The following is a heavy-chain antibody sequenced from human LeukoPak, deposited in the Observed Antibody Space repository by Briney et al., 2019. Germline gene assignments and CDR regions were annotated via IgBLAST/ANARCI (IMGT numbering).Heavy chain of an antibody. CDR2: IRYNGIGK. CDR1: GFTFSDCS. CDR3: AKEPGSTGAYDT. J-gene: IGHJ4*02. Sequence: GGSLRLSCAASGFTFSDCSMHWVRLAPGKGLEWVAFIRYNGIGKSYADSVKGRFTVSRDNSKNTLFLQMNSLRTEDTAVYYCAKEPGSTGAYDTWGQGTLVTVSS. V-gene: IGHV3-30*02. D-gene: IGHD5-12*01.